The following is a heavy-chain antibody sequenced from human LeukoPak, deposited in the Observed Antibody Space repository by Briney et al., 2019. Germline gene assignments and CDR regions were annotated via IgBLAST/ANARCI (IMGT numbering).Heavy chain of an antibody. CDR2: ISSSGSAI. Sequence: GGSLELSFAASGFPFSSFEMNWVRPAPGKGLEWVSYISSSGSAIYYADSVKGRFTISRDNAKNSLYLQMNSLRAEDTAVYYCARVPLGYAFDYWGQGTLVTVSS. J-gene: IGHJ4*02. CDR1: GFPFSSFE. V-gene: IGHV3-48*03. CDR3: ARVPLGYAFDY. D-gene: IGHD2-2*01.